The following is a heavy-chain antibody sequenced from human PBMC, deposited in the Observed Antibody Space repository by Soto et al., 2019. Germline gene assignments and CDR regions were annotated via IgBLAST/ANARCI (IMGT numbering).Heavy chain of an antibody. CDR3: AKLGYSYGSDY. Sequence: GGSLRLSCTASGFTFRSYDMSWVRQAPEKGLEWVSAIRGGGDRTYYAESVKGRFTISRDNSKNTLYLQMNSLRAEDTAVYYCAKLGYSYGSDYWGQGTLVTVSS. CDR1: GFTFRSYD. J-gene: IGHJ4*02. D-gene: IGHD5-18*01. V-gene: IGHV3-23*01. CDR2: IRGGGDRT.